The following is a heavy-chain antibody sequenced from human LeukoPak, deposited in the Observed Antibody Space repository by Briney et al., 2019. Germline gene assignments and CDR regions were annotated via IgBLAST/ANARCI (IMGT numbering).Heavy chain of an antibody. D-gene: IGHD6-13*01. Sequence: SETLSLTCAVYGGSFSGYYWSWIRQPPGKGLEWIGEINHSGSTNYNPSLKSRVTISVDTSKNQFSLKLSSVTAADTAVYYCARGIAAAGTGRSAPLRYYYYMDVWGKGTAVTVSS. CDR2: INHSGST. CDR1: GGSFSGYY. J-gene: IGHJ6*03. CDR3: ARGIAAAGTGRSAPLRYYYYMDV. V-gene: IGHV4-34*01.